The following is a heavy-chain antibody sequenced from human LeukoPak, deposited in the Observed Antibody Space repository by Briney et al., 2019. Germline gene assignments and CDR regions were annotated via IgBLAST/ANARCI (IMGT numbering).Heavy chain of an antibody. D-gene: IGHD1-7*01. CDR2: INPSGGST. V-gene: IGHV1-46*01. CDR3: ARGDWNSGY. J-gene: IGHJ4*02. Sequence: LEWMGIINPSGGSTSYAQKFQGRVTMTRDTSTSTVYMELSSLRSEDTAVYYCARGDWNSGYWGQGTLVTVSS.